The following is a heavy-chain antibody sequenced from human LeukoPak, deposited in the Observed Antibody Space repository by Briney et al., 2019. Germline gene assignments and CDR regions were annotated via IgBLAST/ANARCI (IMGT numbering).Heavy chain of an antibody. Sequence: ASVKVSCKASGYTFTGYYIHWVRQAPGQGLEWMGIINPSGGSTSYAQKFQGRVTMTRDMSTSTVYMELSSLTSEDTAVYYCARELRHDDYWGQGTLVTVSS. J-gene: IGHJ4*02. CDR2: INPSGGST. CDR1: GYTFTGYY. CDR3: ARELRHDDY. V-gene: IGHV1-46*01. D-gene: IGHD4-17*01.